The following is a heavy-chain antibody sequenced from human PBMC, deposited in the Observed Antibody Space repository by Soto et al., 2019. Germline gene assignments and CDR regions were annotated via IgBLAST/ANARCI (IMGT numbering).Heavy chain of an antibody. J-gene: IGHJ5*02. Sequence: GKSLKISCAASGFTFSNAWMHWVRQAPGKGLEWVGRIKSKSDGGATNYAAPMQGRFTISRDDPRNTLYLQMNSLKTEDTAVYYCATLYHFDPWGQGTLVTVSS. CDR3: ATLYHFDP. V-gene: IGHV3-15*07. CDR2: IKSKSDGGAT. D-gene: IGHD2-2*01. CDR1: GFTFSNAW.